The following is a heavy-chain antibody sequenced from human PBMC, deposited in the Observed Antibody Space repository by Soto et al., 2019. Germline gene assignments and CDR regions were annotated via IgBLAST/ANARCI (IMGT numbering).Heavy chain of an antibody. CDR2: TSGGGLA. J-gene: IGHJ5*02. Sequence: EVQLLESGGGLVEPGGSLRLSCAGSGFIFNTYAMSWVRQAPGKGLEWVSGTSGGGLAHYADSVRGRFIISRDNSKNTLYLQMNSLKGEDTAVYYCAKDRDIVRGWFDPWGQGTPVTVSS. CDR1: GFIFNTYA. CDR3: AKDRDIVRGWFDP. D-gene: IGHD2-15*01. V-gene: IGHV3-23*01.